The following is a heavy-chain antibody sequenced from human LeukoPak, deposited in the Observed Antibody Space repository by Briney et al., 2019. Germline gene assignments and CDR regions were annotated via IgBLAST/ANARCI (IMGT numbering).Heavy chain of an antibody. CDR2: IKQDGSLQ. D-gene: IGHD3-22*01. J-gene: IGHJ4*02. Sequence: PGGPLRLSCAASGFTFSSFWMAWVRQAPGKGLEWVANIKQDGSLQYYGDSVKGRFTISRDNAKNSLYLQMNSLRAEDTALYYCATSYDSSGCDGGRGTLVTVSS. CDR1: GFTFSSFW. CDR3: ATSYDSSGCD. V-gene: IGHV3-7*01.